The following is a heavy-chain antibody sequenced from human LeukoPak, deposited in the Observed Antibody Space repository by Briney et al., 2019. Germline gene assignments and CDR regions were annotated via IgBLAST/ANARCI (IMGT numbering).Heavy chain of an antibody. V-gene: IGHV1-18*01. D-gene: IGHD2-15*01. CDR3: ARERYCSGGSCYSGALDT. CDR2: ISAHNGNT. CDR1: GYTFTNYG. J-gene: IGHJ3*02. Sequence: GASMKVSCKASGYTFTNYGISWVRQAPGQGLEWMGWISAHNGNTDYAQKFRGRVTMTTDTSTSTAYMELRSLRSDDRAVYYCARERYCSGGSCYSGALDTWGQGTMVTVSS.